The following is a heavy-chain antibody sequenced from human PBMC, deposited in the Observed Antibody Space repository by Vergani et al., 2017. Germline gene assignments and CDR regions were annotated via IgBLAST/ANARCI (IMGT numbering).Heavy chain of an antibody. V-gene: IGHV3-9*01. D-gene: IGHD2/OR15-2a*01. CDR2: ISWNSGST. Sequence: EVQLVESGGGLVQPGRSLRLSCAASGFTFDDYAMHWVRQAPGKGLEWVSGISWNSGSTYYADSVKGRFTISRDNSKNTLYLQMNSLRAEDTAVYYCATDSLGTTNFDYWGQGTLVTVSS. CDR1: GFTFDDYA. CDR3: ATDSLGTTNFDY. J-gene: IGHJ4*02.